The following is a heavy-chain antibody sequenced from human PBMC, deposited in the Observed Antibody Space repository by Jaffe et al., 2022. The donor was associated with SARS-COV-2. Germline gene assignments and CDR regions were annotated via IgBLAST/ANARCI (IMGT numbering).Heavy chain of an antibody. V-gene: IGHV3-49*04. J-gene: IGHJ4*02. CDR1: GFTFGDYA. D-gene: IGHD5-18*01. Sequence: EVQLVESGGGLVQPGRSLRLSCTTSGFTFGDYAMSWVRQAPGKGLNWVGFVRSKAYGGTTEYAASVKGRFTISRDDSKSIAYLQMNSLKTEDTAVYYCSRVVDTSMVTHIAEASFDYWGQGTLVTVSS. CDR2: VRSKAYGGTT. CDR3: SRVVDTSMVTHIAEASFDY.